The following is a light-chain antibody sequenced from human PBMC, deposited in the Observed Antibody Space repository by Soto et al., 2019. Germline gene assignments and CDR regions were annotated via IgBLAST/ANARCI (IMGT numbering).Light chain of an antibody. CDR3: QQYGSSPLIS. CDR2: GAS. J-gene: IGKJ5*01. CDR1: QTVSSSF. V-gene: IGKV3-20*01. Sequence: EIVLTQSPGTLSLSPGERATLSCRASQTVSSSFLAWYQQTPGQAPRLLIYGASSRATGIPDRFSGSGSGRDFTLTIRGLEPEDFAVYYCQQYGSSPLISFGQGTRLEIK.